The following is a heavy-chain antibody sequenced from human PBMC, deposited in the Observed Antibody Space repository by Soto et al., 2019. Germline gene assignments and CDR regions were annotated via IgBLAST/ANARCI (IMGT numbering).Heavy chain of an antibody. D-gene: IGHD5-18*01. CDR1: GFTFSTYT. Sequence: QVQLVEAGGAVVQPGRSLRLSCAASGFTFSTYTMHWVRQAPGKGLEWVALIVYDGGKIHYAVSVKGRFTISRDNSKNTLSLQMNSLTAEDTGIYYCASRSVPGYSYGEGFDYWGQGSLVTVFS. CDR3: ASRSVPGYSYGEGFDY. V-gene: IGHV3-30-3*01. CDR2: IVYDGGKI. J-gene: IGHJ4*02.